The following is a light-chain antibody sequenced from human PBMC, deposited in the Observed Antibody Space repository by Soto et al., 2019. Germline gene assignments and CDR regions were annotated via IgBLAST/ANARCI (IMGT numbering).Light chain of an antibody. CDR1: QTVSSHY. Sequence: EIILTQSPDTLSLSRGERATLSWGASQTVSSHYLAWCQQRPGQAPRLLIYGASTRAAGIPDRFSGSGSGTDFTLTITRLEPEDSAVYFCQQYTGPPTTFGQGTRLEIK. V-gene: IGKV3-20*01. J-gene: IGKJ5*01. CDR3: QQYTGPPTT. CDR2: GAS.